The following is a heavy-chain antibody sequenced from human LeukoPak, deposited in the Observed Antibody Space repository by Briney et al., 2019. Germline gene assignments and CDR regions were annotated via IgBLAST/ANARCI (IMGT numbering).Heavy chain of an antibody. V-gene: IGHV3-11*01. J-gene: IGHJ6*02. CDR2: ISSSGSTI. CDR3: TLAMLAGYCPCGMDV. CDR1: GFTFSDYY. D-gene: IGHD3-9*01. Sequence: GGSLRLSCAASGFTFSDYYMSWIRQAPGKGLEWVSSISSSGSTIYYADSVKGRFTISRDNAKNSLYLQMNSLRAEVTAVYYCTLAMLAGYCPCGMDVWGQGTTVTVSS.